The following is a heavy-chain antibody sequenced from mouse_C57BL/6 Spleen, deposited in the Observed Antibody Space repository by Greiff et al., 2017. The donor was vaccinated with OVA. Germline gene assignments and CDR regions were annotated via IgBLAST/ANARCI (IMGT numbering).Heavy chain of an antibody. J-gene: IGHJ2*01. D-gene: IGHD4-1*01. Sequence: VQLQQPGAELVKPWASVKMSCKASGYTFTSYWMQWVKQRPGQGLEWIGEIYPSDSSTHYNQQFKGQATLTVDTSTSTAYMQLSSLTSEDSAVYYCARGGPLTGTFDDWGQGTTLTVSS. CDR1: GYTFTSYW. CDR3: ARGGPLTGTFDD. CDR2: IYPSDSST. V-gene: IGHV1-50*01.